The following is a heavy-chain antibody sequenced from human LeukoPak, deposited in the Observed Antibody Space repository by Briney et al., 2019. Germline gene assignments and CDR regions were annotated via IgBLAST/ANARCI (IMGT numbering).Heavy chain of an antibody. CDR2: IKPDGSDK. J-gene: IGHJ5*02. CDR1: GFNFRSCW. CDR3: ARDALGRQSEYNWFDP. D-gene: IGHD7-27*01. Sequence: PGGSLRLSCAASGFNFRSCWMSWVRQAPGKGLEWVANIKPDGSDKKYVDSVKGRFTISRDNAENSLFLQMNSLRAEDTAVYYCARDALGRQSEYNWFDPWGQGTLVTVSS. V-gene: IGHV3-7*01.